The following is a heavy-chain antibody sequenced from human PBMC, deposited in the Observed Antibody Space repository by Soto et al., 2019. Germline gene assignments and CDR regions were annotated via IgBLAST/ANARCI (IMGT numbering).Heavy chain of an antibody. Sequence: VRLSCAASGFTFSDYYMSWIRQAPGKGLEWVSYISSSGSTIYYADSAKGRFTISRDNAKNSLYLQMNSLRAEDTAVYYCATSDSNYAYFDYWGQGTLVTVSS. CDR3: ATSDSNYAYFDY. V-gene: IGHV3-11*01. J-gene: IGHJ4*02. CDR1: GFTFSDYY. CDR2: ISSSGSTI. D-gene: IGHD4-4*01.